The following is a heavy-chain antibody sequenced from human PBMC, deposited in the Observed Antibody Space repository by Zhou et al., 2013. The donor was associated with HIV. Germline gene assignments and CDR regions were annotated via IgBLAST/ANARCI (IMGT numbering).Heavy chain of an antibody. J-gene: IGHJ6*03. V-gene: IGHV1-2*02. CDR1: GYTFTSYD. CDR2: MNPNSGGT. CDR3: ARDGVDIVATIRNDYYYYYMDV. Sequence: QEQLVQSGAEAKKPGASVKVSCKASGYTFTSYDINWVRQATGQGLEWMGWMNPNSGGTKFAQDFQGRVTMTRDTSISTVYMELSGLRSVDTAVYYCARDGVDIVATIRNDYYYYYMDVWGKGTTVTVSS. D-gene: IGHD5-12*01.